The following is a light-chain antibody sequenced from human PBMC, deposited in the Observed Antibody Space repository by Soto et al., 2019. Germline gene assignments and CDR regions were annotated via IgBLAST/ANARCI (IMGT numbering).Light chain of an antibody. CDR2: GAS. CDR3: QQYGSSLRT. CDR1: QSVSSSY. J-gene: IGKJ1*01. V-gene: IGKV3-20*01. Sequence: EIVLTQSPGTLSLSPGERATLSCRASQSVSSSYLAWHQQKPGQAPRILIYGASSRATGIPDRFSGSGSGTDFTLTISRLEPEDFAVYYCQQYGSSLRTFGQGTKV.